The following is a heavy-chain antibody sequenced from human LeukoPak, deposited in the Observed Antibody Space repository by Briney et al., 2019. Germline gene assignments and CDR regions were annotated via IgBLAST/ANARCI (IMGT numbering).Heavy chain of an antibody. CDR2: ISYDGSNK. D-gene: IGHD3-3*02. CDR1: GFTFSSYA. J-gene: IGHJ5*02. Sequence: GGSLRLSSAASGFTFSSYAMHWVRQAPGKGLEWVAVISYDGSNKYYADSVKGRFTISRDNSKNTLYLQMNSLRAEDTAVYYCARDLSRDNWFGPWGQGTLVTVSS. CDR3: ARDLSRDNWFGP. V-gene: IGHV3-30*04.